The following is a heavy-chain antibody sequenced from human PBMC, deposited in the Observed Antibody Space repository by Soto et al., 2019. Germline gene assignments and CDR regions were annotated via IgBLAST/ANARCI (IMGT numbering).Heavy chain of an antibody. V-gene: IGHV4-39*07. CDR1: GASISSPHDY. CDR3: ARGVLRYFDWLEAFDP. Sequence: SETLSLTCTVSGASISSPHDYWGWIRQSPGRGLEWIGSIYYSGSTYYNPSLKSRISIPVDTSKNQFSLKLSSVTAADTAVYYCARGVLRYFDWLEAFDPWGQGTLVTVSS. CDR2: IYYSGST. D-gene: IGHD3-9*01. J-gene: IGHJ5*02.